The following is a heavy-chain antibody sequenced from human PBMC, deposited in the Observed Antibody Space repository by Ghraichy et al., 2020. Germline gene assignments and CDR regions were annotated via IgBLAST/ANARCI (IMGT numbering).Heavy chain of an antibody. CDR2: IIPIFGTA. J-gene: IGHJ4*02. D-gene: IGHD5-18*01. Sequence: SVKVSCKASGGTFSSYAISWVRQAPGQGLEWMGGIIPIFGTANYAQKFQGRVTITADESTSTAYMELSSLRSEDTAVYYCANSGYSYGDFDYWGQGTLVTVSS. CDR1: GGTFSSYA. V-gene: IGHV1-69*13. CDR3: ANSGYSYGDFDY.